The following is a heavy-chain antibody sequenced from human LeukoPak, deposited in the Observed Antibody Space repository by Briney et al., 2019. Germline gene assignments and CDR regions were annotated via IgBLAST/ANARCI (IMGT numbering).Heavy chain of an antibody. Sequence: PSETLSLTCAVYGGSFGTYYWNWIRQPPGKGLEWIGEISHSGSTDYNPSLKSRLTISADTSANQFSLTLTSVTARDTGIYYCATHKEGSYFESWGQGTLVTVSS. D-gene: IGHD3-10*01. CDR3: ATHKEGSYFES. J-gene: IGHJ4*02. V-gene: IGHV4-34*01. CDR1: GGSFGTYY. CDR2: ISHSGST.